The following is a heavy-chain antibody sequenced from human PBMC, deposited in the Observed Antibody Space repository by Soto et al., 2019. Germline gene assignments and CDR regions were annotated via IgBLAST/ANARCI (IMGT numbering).Heavy chain of an antibody. J-gene: IGHJ6*02. V-gene: IGHV3-48*01. D-gene: IGHD3-9*01. CDR1: GFTFSSYS. CDR2: ISSSSSTI. Sequence: PGGSLRLSCAASGFTFSSYSMNWVRQAPGKGLEWVSYISSSSSTIYYADSVKGRFTISRDNAKNSLYLQMSSLRAEDTAVYYCARCPVYEDFDWLPVGDYGMDVWGQGTTVTVSS. CDR3: ARCPVYEDFDWLPVGDYGMDV.